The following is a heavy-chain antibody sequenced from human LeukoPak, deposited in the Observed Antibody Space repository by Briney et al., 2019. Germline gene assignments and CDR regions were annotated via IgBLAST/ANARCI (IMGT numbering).Heavy chain of an antibody. Sequence: PGGSLRLSCAASGFTFDDYAMHWVRQAPGKGLEWVSLIRGDGRTTFYAESVKGRFTISRDNSKNSLYPQMNSLRTEDTAWYYCAKDTGSGLTFDYWGQGTLVTVSS. D-gene: IGHD6-19*01. J-gene: IGHJ4*02. V-gene: IGHV3-43*02. CDR3: AKDTGSGLTFDY. CDR1: GFTFDDYA. CDR2: IRGDGRTT.